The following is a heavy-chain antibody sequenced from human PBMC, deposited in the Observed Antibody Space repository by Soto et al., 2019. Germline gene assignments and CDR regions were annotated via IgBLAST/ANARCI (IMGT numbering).Heavy chain of an antibody. CDR3: ARGPHVGISTS. CDR2: ISHDGSKT. Sequence: QPGGSLRLSCAASGFTFNSYGIHWVRQAPGKGLEWVAVISHDGSKTNYADSVKGRVTISRDNSKNTLNLQMNALRVEDTAVYYCARGPHVGISTSWGQGTLVTVSS. J-gene: IGHJ4*02. CDR1: GFTFNSYG. D-gene: IGHD2-2*01. V-gene: IGHV3-30*03.